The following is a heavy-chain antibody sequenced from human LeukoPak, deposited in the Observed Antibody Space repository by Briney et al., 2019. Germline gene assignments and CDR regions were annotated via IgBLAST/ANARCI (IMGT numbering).Heavy chain of an antibody. J-gene: IGHJ3*02. Sequence: GGSLRLSCAASGFTFSSYWMHWVRQAPGKGLVWVSRINSDGSSTSYADSVKGRFTISRDNAKNTLYLQMNSLRAEDTAVYYCAGPGGYCSSTSCPAGAFDIWGQGTMVTVSS. CDR3: AGPGGYCSSTSCPAGAFDI. CDR2: INSDGSST. V-gene: IGHV3-74*01. D-gene: IGHD2-2*03. CDR1: GFTFSSYW.